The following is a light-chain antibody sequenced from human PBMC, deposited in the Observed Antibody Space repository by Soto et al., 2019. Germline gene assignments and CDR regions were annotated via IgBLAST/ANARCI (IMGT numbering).Light chain of an antibody. CDR2: DAS. CDR3: QQYDDWPWT. V-gene: IGKV3-15*01. Sequence: EIVLTQSPGTLSLSPGERATLSCRASQTVRNNYLAWYQQKPGQAPRLLIYDASTRATDIPARFSGSGSGTEFILTISSLQSEDFAFYYCQQYDDWPWTFGQGTKVDIK. CDR1: QTVRNN. J-gene: IGKJ1*01.